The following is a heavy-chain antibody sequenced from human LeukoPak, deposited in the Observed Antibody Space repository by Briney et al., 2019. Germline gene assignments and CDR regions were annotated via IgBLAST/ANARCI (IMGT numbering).Heavy chain of an antibody. CDR2: ISKSGDTI. Sequence: PGGSLRLSCPASGFIFSDYYMYWIRQAPGKGLEWLSYISKSGDTIYYADSVKGRFTISRDNSKNTLYLQMNSLRAEDTAVYYCARRPPTSWGLDYWGQGTLVTVSS. CDR1: GFIFSDYY. J-gene: IGHJ4*02. V-gene: IGHV3-11*01. CDR3: ARRPPTSWGLDY. D-gene: IGHD7-27*01.